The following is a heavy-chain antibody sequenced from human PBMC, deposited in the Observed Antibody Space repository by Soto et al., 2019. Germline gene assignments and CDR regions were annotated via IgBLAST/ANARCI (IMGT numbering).Heavy chain of an antibody. D-gene: IGHD5-18*01. Sequence: GGYLRLSCAASGFTFSSYSMNRVRQAPGKGLEWVSSISSSSSYIYYTDSVKGRFTISRYNAKNSLYLRRNSLRAEDTAVYYCARDKVQRSYGYDYGIDVWGQGTTVTVSS. V-gene: IGHV3-21*01. CDR3: ARDKVQRSYGYDYGIDV. CDR2: ISSSSSYI. J-gene: IGHJ6*02. CDR1: GFTFSSYS.